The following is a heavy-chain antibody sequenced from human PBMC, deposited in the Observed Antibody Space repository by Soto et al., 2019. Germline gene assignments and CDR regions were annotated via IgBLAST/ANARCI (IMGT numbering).Heavy chain of an antibody. J-gene: IGHJ4*02. V-gene: IGHV4-59*01. CDR1: GGSISSYY. D-gene: IGHD2-15*01. CDR3: AACAGYCSGGSCYPYYFDY. CDR2: IYYSGST. Sequence: QVQLQESGPGLVKPSETLSLTCTVSGGSISSYYWSWIRQPPGKGLEWIGYIYYSGSTNYNPSLKSRFTISVDTSKNQFDLKLRSVTAADTAVYYCAACAGYCSGGSCYPYYFDYWGQGTLVTVSS.